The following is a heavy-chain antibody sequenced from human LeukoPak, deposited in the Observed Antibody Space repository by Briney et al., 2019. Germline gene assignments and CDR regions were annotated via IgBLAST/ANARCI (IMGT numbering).Heavy chain of an antibody. J-gene: IGHJ5*02. D-gene: IGHD3-10*01. V-gene: IGHV4-59*01. CDR1: GGSIGSYY. CDR2: IHESGST. CDR3: ARGRSGGDWFDP. Sequence: KPSETLSLTCAVSGGSIGSYYWSWIRQPPGEGREWIGYIHESGSTKYNPSLKSRVTMSVDTSRNHRSLKLTSVTAADTAVYYCARGRSGGDWFDPWGQGTLVTVSS.